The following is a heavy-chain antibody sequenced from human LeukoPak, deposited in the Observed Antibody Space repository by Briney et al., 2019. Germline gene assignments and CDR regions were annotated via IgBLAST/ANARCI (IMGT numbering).Heavy chain of an antibody. CDR2: NDPNSGGT. CDR1: GYTFTVNH. CDR3: AREADIVSFDL. J-gene: IGHJ2*01. D-gene: IGHD3-16*02. V-gene: IGHV1-2*02. Sequence: ASVKVSCKASGYTFTVNHVHWVRQAPGQGLEWMGWNDPNSGGTKYAQKFQDRVAMTSDTFISTAYMELSGLRSDDTAVYFCAREADIVSFDLWGRGTRVTVSS.